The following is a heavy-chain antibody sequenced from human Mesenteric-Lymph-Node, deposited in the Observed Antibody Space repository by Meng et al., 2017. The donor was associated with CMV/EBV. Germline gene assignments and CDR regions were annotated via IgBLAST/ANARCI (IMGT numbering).Heavy chain of an antibody. Sequence: SLKISCAASGFNFDDYAMHWVRQAPGKGLEWVSGITWNGGAVGYADSVKGRFTISRDNPKNSLYLQMNSLRIEDTALYYCVKDRGYRKYYYYYGMDVWGQGTTVTVSS. CDR3: VKDRGYRKYYYYYGMDV. J-gene: IGHJ6*02. CDR2: ITWNGGAV. CDR1: GFNFDDYA. V-gene: IGHV3-9*01. D-gene: IGHD5-12*01.